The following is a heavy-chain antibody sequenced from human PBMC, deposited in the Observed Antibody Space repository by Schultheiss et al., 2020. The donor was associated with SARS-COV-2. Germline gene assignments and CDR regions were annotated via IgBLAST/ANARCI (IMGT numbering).Heavy chain of an antibody. V-gene: IGHV2-26*01. J-gene: IGHJ4*02. CDR2: IFSNYEK. CDR1: GFSLSNARMG. D-gene: IGHD3-16*02. Sequence: SGPTLVKPTETLTLTCTVSGFSLSNARMGVSWIRQPPGKALEWLAHIFSNYEKSYSTSLKSRLTISKDTSKSQVVLTMTNMDPVDTATYYCARISLYYDYVWGSYRMGGGKYYFDYWGQGTLVTVSS. CDR3: ARISLYYDYVWGSYRMGGGKYYFDY.